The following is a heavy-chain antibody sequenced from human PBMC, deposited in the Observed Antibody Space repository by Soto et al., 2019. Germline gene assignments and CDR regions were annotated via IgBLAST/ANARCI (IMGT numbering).Heavy chain of an antibody. CDR3: AREEIPTAYNLFDP. CDR2: TYYRSKWYN. V-gene: IGHV6-1*01. J-gene: IGHJ5*02. CDR1: GDSVSSNSAA. D-gene: IGHD5-18*01. Sequence: SQTLSLTCAISGDSVSSNSAAWNWIRQSPSRGLEWLGRTYYRSKWYNDYAVSVKGRITINPDTSKNQFSLQLSSVTPEDTAVYFCAREEIPTAYNLFDPWGQGTLVTVSS.